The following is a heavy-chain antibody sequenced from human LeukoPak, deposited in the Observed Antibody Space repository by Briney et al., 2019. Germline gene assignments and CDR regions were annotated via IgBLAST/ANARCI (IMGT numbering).Heavy chain of an antibody. V-gene: IGHV3-53*01. CDR2: IYSGGST. CDR3: ATTPYSTHLFH. D-gene: IGHD4-11*01. J-gene: IGHJ4*02. Sequence: PGGSLRLSCAASGFTVSSNYMSWVRQAPGKGLEWVSVIYSGGSTYCADSVKGRFTISRDNSKNTLYLQMNSLRAEDTAVYYCATTPYSTHLFHWGQGTLVTVSS. CDR1: GFTVSSNY.